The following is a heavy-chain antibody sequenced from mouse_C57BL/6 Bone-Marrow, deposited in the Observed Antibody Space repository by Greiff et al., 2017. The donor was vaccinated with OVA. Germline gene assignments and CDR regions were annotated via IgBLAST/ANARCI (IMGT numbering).Heavy chain of an antibody. CDR3: ARDYYLYYAMDY. Sequence: EVKLVESGGGLVKPGGSLKLSCAASGFTFSDYGMHWVRQAPEKGLEWVAYISSGSSTISYADTVKGRFTISRDNAKNTLFLQMTSLSSEDTAMYYCARDYYLYYAMDYWGQGTSVTVSS. J-gene: IGHJ4*01. CDR2: ISSGSSTI. CDR1: GFTFSDYG. V-gene: IGHV5-17*01. D-gene: IGHD1-1*01.